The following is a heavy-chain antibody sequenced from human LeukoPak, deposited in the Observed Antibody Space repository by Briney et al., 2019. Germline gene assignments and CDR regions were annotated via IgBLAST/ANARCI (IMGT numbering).Heavy chain of an antibody. J-gene: IGHJ4*02. CDR1: GGSISSGGYS. V-gene: IGHV4-30-2*01. CDR3: ARGGSSPVDY. Sequence: SQTLSLTCAVSGGSISSGGYSWSWIRQPPGKGLEWIGYIYHSGSTYYNPSLKSRVTISVDRSKNQFSLKLSSVTAADTAVYYCARGGSSPVDYWGQGTLVIVSS. CDR2: IYHSGST. D-gene: IGHD6-13*01.